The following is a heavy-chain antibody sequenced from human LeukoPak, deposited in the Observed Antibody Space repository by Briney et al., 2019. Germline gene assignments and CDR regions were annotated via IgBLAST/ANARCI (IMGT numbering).Heavy chain of an antibody. CDR2: FNSSGSGDNT. V-gene: IGHV3-23*01. J-gene: IGHJ2*01. Sequence: GGSLRLSCAPSGDTLSIYAMSWARDAPGEGLEWVSDFNSSGSGDNTYYADSVKGPFTISRDSSKNTLFLQMNTLRAEDTAIYYCAKDRMVGASYGYFDLWGRGTLVTVSS. CDR3: AKDRMVGASYGYFDL. CDR1: GDTLSIYA. D-gene: IGHD1-26*01.